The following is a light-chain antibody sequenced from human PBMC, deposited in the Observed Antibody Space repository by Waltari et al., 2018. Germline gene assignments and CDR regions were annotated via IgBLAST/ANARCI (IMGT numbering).Light chain of an antibody. Sequence: QSITISCTGTSSDVGSNNLVSWYQQHPGQAPKVVIYEGSERPSGISNRFSCSKSGITASLTISGLQPEDEADYYCCSYAGSGTFVVFGGGTKLTVL. CDR2: EGS. V-gene: IGLV2-23*03. J-gene: IGLJ2*01. CDR3: CSYAGSGTFVV. CDR1: SSDVGSNNL.